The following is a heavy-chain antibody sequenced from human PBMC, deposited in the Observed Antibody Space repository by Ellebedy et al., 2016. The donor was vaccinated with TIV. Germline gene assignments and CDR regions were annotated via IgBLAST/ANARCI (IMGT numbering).Heavy chain of an antibody. CDR2: VNPDSGDT. J-gene: IGHJ4*02. Sequence: ASVKVSXXAAGYTFTGYFIHWVRQAPGQGPEWMGWVNPDSGDTKYAQKFQGWVTMTGDTSIRTAYLELSGLNTDDTAIYYCARDCGRDCSSGGYFDYWGQGTRVTVSS. V-gene: IGHV1-2*04. CDR1: GYTFTGYF. D-gene: IGHD2-21*01. CDR3: ARDCGRDCSSGGYFDY.